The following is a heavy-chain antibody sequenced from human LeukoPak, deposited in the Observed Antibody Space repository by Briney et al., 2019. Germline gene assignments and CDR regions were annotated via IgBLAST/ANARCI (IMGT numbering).Heavy chain of an antibody. V-gene: IGHV1-18*01. CDR1: GYTFTSYG. J-gene: IGHJ6*02. D-gene: IGHD6-19*01. Sequence: PRASVKVSCKASGYTFTSYGISWVRQAPGQGLEWMGWISAYNGNTNYAQKLQGRVTMTTDTSTSTAYMELRSLRSDDTAVYYCARITPTFHSSGWYPGEVSYYGMDVWGQGTTVTVSS. CDR3: ARITPTFHSSGWYPGEVSYYGMDV. CDR2: ISAYNGNT.